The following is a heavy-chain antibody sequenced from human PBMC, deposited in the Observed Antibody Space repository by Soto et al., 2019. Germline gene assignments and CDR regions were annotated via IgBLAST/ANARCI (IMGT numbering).Heavy chain of an antibody. D-gene: IGHD1-26*01. J-gene: IGHJ4*02. Sequence: EVQLVESGGGLVQPGASLKLSCAASGFTLSGSAVHWVRQASGKGLEWVGRIRSKTHNYATDYIASVKGMFTMSRDDSNNTAYLQMNGLKTDDTAVYYCTRSGGSYSFGYWGQGTLVTVSS. V-gene: IGHV3-73*02. CDR2: IRSKTHNYAT. CDR1: GFTLSGSA. CDR3: TRSGGSYSFGY.